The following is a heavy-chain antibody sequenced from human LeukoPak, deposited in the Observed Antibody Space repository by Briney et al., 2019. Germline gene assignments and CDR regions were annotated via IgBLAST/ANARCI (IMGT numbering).Heavy chain of an antibody. V-gene: IGHV3-23*01. CDR3: AKGELSSDAFYFDY. D-gene: IGHD1-7*01. J-gene: IGHJ4*02. CDR2: ISGSGGST. CDR1: GFTFSSYA. Sequence: GGSLRLSCAASGFTFSSYAMSWVRQAPGKGLEWVSVISGSGGSTYYADSVKGRFTISRDNSKNTLYLRMNSLRAEDTAVYYCAKGELSSDAFYFDYWGQGALVTVCS.